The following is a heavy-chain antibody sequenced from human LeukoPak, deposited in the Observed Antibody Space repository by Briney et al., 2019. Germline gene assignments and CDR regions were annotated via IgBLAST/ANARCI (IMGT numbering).Heavy chain of an antibody. D-gene: IGHD3-22*01. CDR1: GGSISSYY. CDR3: ARVRYDTFDL. Sequence: NPSETLSLTCTVSGGSISSYYWSWIRQPPGKGLEWIGYIYYSGSTNYNPSLKSRVTTSVDTSKNQFSLKLSSVTAADTDVYYCARVRYDTFDLWGRGTLVTVSS. J-gene: IGHJ2*01. CDR2: IYYSGST. V-gene: IGHV4-59*01.